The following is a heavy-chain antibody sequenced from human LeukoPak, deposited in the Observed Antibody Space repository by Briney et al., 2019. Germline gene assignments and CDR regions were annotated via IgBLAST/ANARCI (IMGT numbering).Heavy chain of an antibody. D-gene: IGHD5-12*01. J-gene: IGHJ6*04. Sequence: GGSLRLSCAASGFTFSSYAMHWVRQAPGKGLEWVAVISYDESNKYYADSVKGRFTISRDNSKNTLYLQMNSLRAEDTAVYYCARDPRGSYYYYGMDVWGKGTTVTVSS. V-gene: IGHV3-30*04. CDR1: GFTFSSYA. CDR2: ISYDESNK. CDR3: ARDPRGSYYYYGMDV.